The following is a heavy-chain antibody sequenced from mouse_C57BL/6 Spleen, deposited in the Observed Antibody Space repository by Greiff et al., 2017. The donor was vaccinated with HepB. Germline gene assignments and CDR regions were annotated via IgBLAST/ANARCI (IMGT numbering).Heavy chain of an antibody. CDR2: IYPRSGNT. CDR1: GYTFTSYG. Sequence: QVQLQQSGAELARPGASVKLSCKASGYTFTSYGISWVKQRTGQGLEWIGEIYPRSGNTYYNEKFKGKATLTADKSSSTAYMELRSLTSEDSAVYFCATIYYDYGGNYFDYWGQGTTLTVSS. V-gene: IGHV1-81*01. J-gene: IGHJ2*01. D-gene: IGHD2-4*01. CDR3: ATIYYDYGGNYFDY.